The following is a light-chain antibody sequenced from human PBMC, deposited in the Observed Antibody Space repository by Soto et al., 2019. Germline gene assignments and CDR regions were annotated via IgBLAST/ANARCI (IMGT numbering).Light chain of an antibody. J-gene: IGKJ1*01. Sequence: TVLAQSPGTLSLSSGKRATLSCRASQSISSTYLAWYQQRPGQAPRLLIYGASSRATGIPDRFSGSGSGTEFTLTISRLEPEDFAVYYCQQYGSSSWTFGQGTKVDI. V-gene: IGKV3-20*01. CDR2: GAS. CDR3: QQYGSSSWT. CDR1: QSISSTY.